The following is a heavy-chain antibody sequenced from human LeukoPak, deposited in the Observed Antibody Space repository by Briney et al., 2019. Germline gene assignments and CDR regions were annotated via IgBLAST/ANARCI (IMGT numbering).Heavy chain of an antibody. CDR2: ITGGGSGI. V-gene: IGHV3-23*01. CDR1: GFTFSDYA. J-gene: IGHJ4*02. Sequence: GASLRLSCAASGFTFSDYAMSWVRPAPGKGLEWVSAITGGGSGIYYADSMKSRFTISRDNSKNTLYLQINSLRAEDTAVYYCAKWGDYDVLTGYYVSDYWGQETLVTVSS. CDR3: AKWGDYDVLTGYYVSDY. D-gene: IGHD3-9*01.